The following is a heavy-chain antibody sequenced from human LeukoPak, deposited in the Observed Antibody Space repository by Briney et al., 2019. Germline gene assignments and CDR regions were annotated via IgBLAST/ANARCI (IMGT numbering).Heavy chain of an antibody. CDR2: ISYDGSNK. J-gene: IGHJ4*02. CDR3: AKVKVVGYSTFDY. V-gene: IGHV3-30*18. Sequence: GGSLRLSCAASGFTLSSYGMHWVRQAPGKGLEWVAVISYDGSNKYYADSVKGRFTISRDNSKNTLYLQMSSLRAEDTAVYYCAKVKVVGYSTFDYWGQGALVTVSS. CDR1: GFTLSSYG. D-gene: IGHD2-8*01.